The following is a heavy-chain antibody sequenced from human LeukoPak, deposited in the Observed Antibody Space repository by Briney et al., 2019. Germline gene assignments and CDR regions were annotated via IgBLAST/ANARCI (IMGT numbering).Heavy chain of an antibody. Sequence: SETLSLTCTVSGGSISSSSYYWGWIRQPPGKGLEWIGSIYYSGGTYYNPSLKSRVTISVDTSKNQFSLKLSSVTAADTAVYYCARLRSYGYVDYWGQGTLVTVSS. CDR2: IYYSGGT. D-gene: IGHD5-18*01. J-gene: IGHJ4*02. V-gene: IGHV4-39*01. CDR1: GGSISSSSYY. CDR3: ARLRSYGYVDY.